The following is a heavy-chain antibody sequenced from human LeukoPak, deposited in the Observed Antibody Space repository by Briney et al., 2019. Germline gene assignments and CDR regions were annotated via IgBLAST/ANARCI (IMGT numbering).Heavy chain of an antibody. CDR2: ISGSGGNT. V-gene: IGHV3-23*01. CDR3: TRVGYIDKGIDY. Sequence: GGSLRLSCAASGFTFSSCAMSWVRQAPGKGLEWVSSISGSGGNTYSADSVKGRFTISRDNSKNTLYLQMNSLRAEDTAIYYCTRVGYIDKGIDYWGQGTLVTVSS. J-gene: IGHJ4*02. CDR1: GFTFSSCA. D-gene: IGHD5-24*01.